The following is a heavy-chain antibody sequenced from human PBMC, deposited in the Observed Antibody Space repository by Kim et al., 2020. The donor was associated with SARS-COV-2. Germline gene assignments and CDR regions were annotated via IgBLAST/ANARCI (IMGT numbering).Heavy chain of an antibody. V-gene: IGHV4-34*01. CDR1: GGSFSGYY. CDR2: INHSGST. Sequence: SETLSLTCAVYGGSFSGYYWSWIRQPPGKGLEWIGEINHSGSTNYNPSLKSRVTISVDTSKNQFSLKLSSVTAADTAVYYCARGRYDAYDYVWGSYRPALDYWGQGTLVTVSS. J-gene: IGHJ4*02. D-gene: IGHD3-16*02. CDR3: ARGRYDAYDYVWGSYRPALDY.